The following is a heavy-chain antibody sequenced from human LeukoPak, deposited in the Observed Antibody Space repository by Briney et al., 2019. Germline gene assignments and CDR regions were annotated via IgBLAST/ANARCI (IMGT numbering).Heavy chain of an antibody. CDR3: ARDFGDYPPYYYGLDV. CDR1: GFTFSSYS. J-gene: IGHJ6*02. Sequence: GGSLRLSCAASGFTFSSYSMNWVRQAPGKGLEWVSSISSSSSYIYYADSVKGRFTISRDNAKNSLYLQMNSLGAEDTAVYYCARDFGDYPPYYYGLDVWGQGTTVTVSS. D-gene: IGHD4-17*01. CDR2: ISSSSSYI. V-gene: IGHV3-21*01.